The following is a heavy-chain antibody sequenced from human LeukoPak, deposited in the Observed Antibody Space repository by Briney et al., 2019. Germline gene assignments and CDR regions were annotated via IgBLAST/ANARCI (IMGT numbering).Heavy chain of an antibody. CDR2: IHTSGST. CDR1: GASISGYY. D-gene: IGHD3-16*01. CDR3: ARGGRYSYAPFDY. V-gene: IGHV4-4*07. J-gene: IGHJ4*02. Sequence: SETLSLACTVSGASISGYYWSWIRQPAGKGLEWIGRIHTSGSTNYNPSLKSRVTMSVDTSKNQFSLNLSSLTAADAAVYYCARGGRYSYAPFDYWGQGTLVTVSS.